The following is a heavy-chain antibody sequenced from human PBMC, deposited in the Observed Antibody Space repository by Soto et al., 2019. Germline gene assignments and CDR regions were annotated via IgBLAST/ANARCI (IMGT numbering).Heavy chain of an antibody. D-gene: IGHD1-26*01. J-gene: IGHJ6*02. Sequence: EVQLVESGGGSVQPGGSLRLSCAASGFSFRDYDMHWVRQRTGKGLEWVSGLGAADDPYYVRSVKGRFSVSRDNAQSSMYLQMNILRVDDTAVYYCAGAYLGRRPRRGDYYYALDVWGPGSTVTVSS. CDR1: GFSFRDYD. CDR2: LGAADDP. CDR3: AGAYLGRRPRRGDYYYALDV. V-gene: IGHV3-13*05.